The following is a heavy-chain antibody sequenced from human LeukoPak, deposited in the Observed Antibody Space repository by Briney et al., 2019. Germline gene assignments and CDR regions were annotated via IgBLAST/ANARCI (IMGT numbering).Heavy chain of an antibody. Sequence: ASVKVSCKVSGYTLTELSMHWVRQAPGKGLEWMGGFDPEDGETIYAQKFQGRVTMTEDTSTDTAYMELSSLRSEDTAVYYCATGLGYCSSTSCYPEYFQHWGQGTLVTVS. CDR3: ATGLGYCSSTSCYPEYFQH. D-gene: IGHD2-2*01. J-gene: IGHJ1*01. CDR2: FDPEDGET. V-gene: IGHV1-24*01. CDR1: GYTLTELS.